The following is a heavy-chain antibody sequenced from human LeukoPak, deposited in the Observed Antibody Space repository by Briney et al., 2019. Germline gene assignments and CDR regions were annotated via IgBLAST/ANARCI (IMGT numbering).Heavy chain of an antibody. D-gene: IGHD3-22*01. CDR1: GFTFSSYA. CDR3: ARDMINYYDSSGYYFY. Sequence: GGSLRLSCAASGFTFSSYAMSWIRQAPGKGLEWVSYISSSGSTIYYADSVKGRFTISRDNAKNSLYLQMNSLRAEDTAVYYCARDMINYYDSSGYYFYWGQGTLVTVSS. J-gene: IGHJ4*02. CDR2: ISSSGSTI. V-gene: IGHV3-11*01.